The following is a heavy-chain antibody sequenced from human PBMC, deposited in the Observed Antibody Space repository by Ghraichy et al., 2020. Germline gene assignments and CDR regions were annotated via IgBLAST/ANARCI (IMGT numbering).Heavy chain of an antibody. D-gene: IGHD6-13*01. CDR2: MNPNSGNT. Sequence: ASVKVSCKASGYTFTSYDINWVRQATGQGLEWMGWMNPNSGNTGYAQKFQGRVTMTRNTSISTAYMELSSLRSEDTAVYYCARGFFRPRGSWTWFGFWGQGTLVTVSS. V-gene: IGHV1-8*01. CDR1: GYTFTSYD. CDR3: ARGFFRPRGSWTWFGF. J-gene: IGHJ4*02.